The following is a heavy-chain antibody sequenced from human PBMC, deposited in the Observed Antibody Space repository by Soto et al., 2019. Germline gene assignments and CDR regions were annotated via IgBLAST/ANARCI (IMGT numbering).Heavy chain of an antibody. Sequence: QVQLQESGPGLVKPSETLSLTCTVSGGSISGYYWSWIRQPPGKGLEWIGYIYYSTNYNPSLKSRVTISVDTSKNQLSLKLTSVTAADTAVYYCASTSPVAGGFDYWGQGTLVTVSS. CDR1: GGSISGYY. V-gene: IGHV4-59*01. D-gene: IGHD6-13*01. CDR2: IYYST. CDR3: ASTSPVAGGFDY. J-gene: IGHJ4*02.